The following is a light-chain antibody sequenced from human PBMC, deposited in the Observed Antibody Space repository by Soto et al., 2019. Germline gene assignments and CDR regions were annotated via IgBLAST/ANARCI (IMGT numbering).Light chain of an antibody. Sequence: DIQMTQSPSTLSASIGDRVTITCRASQSIGRWLAWYQQKPGKAPKLLIYDASSLESGVPSRFSGSGSGTDFTLTISGLEPEDFAVYYCQQYGSSPRTTFGQGTKVDIK. CDR2: DAS. CDR1: QSIGRW. V-gene: IGKV1-5*01. CDR3: QQYGSSPRTT. J-gene: IGKJ1*01.